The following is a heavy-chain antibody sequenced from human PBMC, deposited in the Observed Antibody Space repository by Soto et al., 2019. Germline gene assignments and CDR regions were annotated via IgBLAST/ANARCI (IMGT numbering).Heavy chain of an antibody. CDR2: INPSGGST. J-gene: IGHJ4*02. Sequence: QVQLVQSGAEVKKPGASVKVSCKASGYTFTSYYMHCVRQAPGQGLEWMGIINPSGGSTSYAQKFQGRVTMTRDTSRSTVYLELSSLRSEDTAVYYCARDPSGSYSGDYWGQGTLVTVSS. CDR1: GYTFTSYY. D-gene: IGHD1-26*01. CDR3: ARDPSGSYSGDY. V-gene: IGHV1-46*01.